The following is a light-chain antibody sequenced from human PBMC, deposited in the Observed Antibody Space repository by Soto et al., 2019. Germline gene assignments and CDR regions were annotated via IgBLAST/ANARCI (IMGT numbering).Light chain of an antibody. V-gene: IGKV1-27*01. CDR2: AAS. Sequence: DIQMTQSPSSLSASVGDRVTITCRASQGISNFLAWYQQKPGKVPKLLISAASTLQSGVPSRFSGSGSGTDFALTITSLQPDDVATYDCQKYSIGITCGQGTRLEVK. CDR3: QKYSIGIT. CDR1: QGISNF. J-gene: IGKJ5*01.